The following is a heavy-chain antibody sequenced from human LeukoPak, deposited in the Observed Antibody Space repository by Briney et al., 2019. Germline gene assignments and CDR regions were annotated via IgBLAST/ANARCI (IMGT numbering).Heavy chain of an antibody. CDR3: ARCTVAARTPPWRFDP. J-gene: IGHJ5*02. CDR2: ITASTGYT. Sequence: ASVKVSCKASGYTFASYGISWVRQAPGQGLEWMGWITASTGYTNYAQKLQGRLTMSTDASTSTAYLELRSLRSDDTAVYYCARCTVAARTPPWRFDPWGQGSLVTVSS. CDR1: GYTFASYG. D-gene: IGHD6-6*01. V-gene: IGHV1-18*01.